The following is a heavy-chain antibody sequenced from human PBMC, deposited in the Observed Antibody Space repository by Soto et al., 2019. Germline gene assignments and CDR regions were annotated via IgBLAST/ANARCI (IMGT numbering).Heavy chain of an antibody. CDR2: IIPIFGTA. J-gene: IGHJ5*02. D-gene: IGHD1-26*01. CDR1: GGTFSSYA. V-gene: IGHV1-69*13. Sequence: SVKVSCKASGGTFSSYAISWVRQAPGQGLEWMGGIIPIFGTANYAQKFQGRVTVTADESTSTAYMELSSLRSEDTAVYYCARDRGIVGATADNWFDPWGQGTLVTVSS. CDR3: ARDRGIVGATADNWFDP.